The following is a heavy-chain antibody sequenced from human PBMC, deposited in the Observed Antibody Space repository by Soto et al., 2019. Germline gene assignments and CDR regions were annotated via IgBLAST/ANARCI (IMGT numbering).Heavy chain of an antibody. CDR3: VRERISS. V-gene: IGHV3-7*01. CDR1: GFTFETSW. J-gene: IGHJ4*02. Sequence: EVQLVESGGGLVQPGGSLRLSCAASGFTFETSWMTWVRQAPGKGLEWVANIKQDGSEKYYVDSVKGRFTISRDNAKNSLYLHMNSLRVEDTAVYFCVRERISSWGQGTLVTVSS. CDR2: IKQDGSEK. D-gene: IGHD2-15*01.